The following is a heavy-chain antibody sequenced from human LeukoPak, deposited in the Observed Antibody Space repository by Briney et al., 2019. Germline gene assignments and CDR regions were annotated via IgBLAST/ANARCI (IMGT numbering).Heavy chain of an antibody. CDR2: IHRSGSP. CDR1: LDSTTSNF. J-gene: IGHJ4*02. Sequence: PSETLSLTCTVSLDSTTSNFWSWVRQPPGKGLEWIGEIHRSGSPNYNPSLQSWVTISIDRSRNQIVLELSSVTAADTAVYYCAREILGGFNPGAYWGQGILVTVSS. CDR3: AREILGGFNPGAY. D-gene: IGHD1-14*01. V-gene: IGHV4-4*02.